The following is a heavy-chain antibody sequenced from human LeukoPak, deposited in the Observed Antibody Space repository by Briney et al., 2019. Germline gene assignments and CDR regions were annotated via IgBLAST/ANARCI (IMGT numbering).Heavy chain of an antibody. Sequence: ASVKVSCKVSGYTLTELSMHWVRQAPGKGLEWMGGFDPEDGETIHAQKFQGRVTMTEDTSTDTAYMELSSLRSEDTAVYYCATVLISSGWHDAFDIWGQGTMVTVSS. D-gene: IGHD6-19*01. CDR1: GYTLTELS. J-gene: IGHJ3*02. V-gene: IGHV1-24*01. CDR3: ATVLISSGWHDAFDI. CDR2: FDPEDGET.